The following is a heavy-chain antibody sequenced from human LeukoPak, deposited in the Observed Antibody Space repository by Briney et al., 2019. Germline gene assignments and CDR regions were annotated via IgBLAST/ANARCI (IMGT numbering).Heavy chain of an antibody. CDR2: ISYDGNNR. CDR3: VRKIGSPPSPGHFDY. CDR1: GYTFTYYY. J-gene: IGHJ4*02. D-gene: IGHD1-26*01. V-gene: IGHV3-30*11. Sequence: SCKASGYTFTYYYIHWVRQAPGKGLEWVTFISYDGNNRKYADSVAGRFTISRDNSKNTLYLEMNSVRPEDTALYYCVRKIGSPPSPGHFDYWGQGTLVTVSS.